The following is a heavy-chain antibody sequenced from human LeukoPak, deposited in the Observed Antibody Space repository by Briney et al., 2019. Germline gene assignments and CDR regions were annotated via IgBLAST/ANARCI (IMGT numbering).Heavy chain of an antibody. CDR1: GYTFTSYG. V-gene: IGHV1-18*01. D-gene: IGHD6-13*01. CDR3: AREVASSSWLYYFDY. CDR2: ISAYNGNT. Sequence: AASVKVSCKASGYTFTSYGISWVRQAPGQGLEWMGWISAYNGNTNYAQKLQGRVAMTTDTSTSTAYMELRSLRSDDTAVYYCAREVASSSWLYYFDYWGQGTLVTISS. J-gene: IGHJ4*02.